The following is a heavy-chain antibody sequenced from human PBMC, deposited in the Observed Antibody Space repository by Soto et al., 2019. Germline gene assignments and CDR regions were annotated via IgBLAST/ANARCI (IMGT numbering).Heavy chain of an antibody. J-gene: IGHJ6*02. D-gene: IGHD3-3*01. Sequence: QVQLQESGPGLVKPSQTLSLTCTVSGGSISSGGYYWSWIRQHPGKGLEWIGYIYYSESTYYNPSLKSRVTISVDTSKNQFSLKLSSVTAADTAVYYCVRGRRSWPLRFLKEYYYYGMDVWGQGTTVTVSS. CDR2: IYYSEST. V-gene: IGHV4-31*03. CDR3: VRGRRSWPLRFLKEYYYYGMDV. CDR1: GGSISSGGYY.